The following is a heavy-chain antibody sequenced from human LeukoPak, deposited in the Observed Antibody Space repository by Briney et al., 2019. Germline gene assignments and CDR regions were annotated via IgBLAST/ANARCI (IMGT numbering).Heavy chain of an antibody. D-gene: IGHD7-27*01. V-gene: IGHV4-39*07. CDR2: IYYSGST. CDR1: GGSISSSSYY. CDR3: ATLGRVPGPGRYFDY. J-gene: IGHJ4*02. Sequence: PSETLSLTCTVSGGSISSSSYYWGWIRQPPGKGLEWIGSIYYSGSTYYNPSLKSRVTISVDTSKNQFSLKLSSVTAADTAVYYCATLGRVPGPGRYFDYWGQGTLVTVSS.